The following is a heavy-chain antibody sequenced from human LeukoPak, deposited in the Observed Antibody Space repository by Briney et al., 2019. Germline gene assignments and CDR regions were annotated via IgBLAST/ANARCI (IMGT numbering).Heavy chain of an antibody. J-gene: IGHJ3*02. Sequence: SETLSLTCAVYGGSISSYYWNWIRQPPGKGLEWIGYIFYSGSTKYKPSPKSRVSISLETSKKQFSLKLSSVTAADTAVYYCARVPPTYCSSTSCYADAFDIWGQGTMVTVSS. CDR3: ARVPPTYCSSTSCYADAFDI. D-gene: IGHD2-2*01. CDR1: GGSISSYY. V-gene: IGHV4-59*01. CDR2: IFYSGST.